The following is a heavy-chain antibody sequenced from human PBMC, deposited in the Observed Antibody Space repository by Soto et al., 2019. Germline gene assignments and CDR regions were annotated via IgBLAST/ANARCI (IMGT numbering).Heavy chain of an antibody. CDR1: GYTFTTYS. CDR2: ISAYNGKA. V-gene: IGHV1-18*01. D-gene: IGHD5-12*01. CDR3: AKAAITIPVYGMDV. J-gene: IGHJ6*02. Sequence: GPSVKVSCKASGYTFTTYSIAWVRQAPGQGLEWMGWISAYNGKANYAQKFQGRVTMTTDTSTSTAYMELRSLRSDDTAVYYCAKAAITIPVYGMDVWGPGTTVTVSS.